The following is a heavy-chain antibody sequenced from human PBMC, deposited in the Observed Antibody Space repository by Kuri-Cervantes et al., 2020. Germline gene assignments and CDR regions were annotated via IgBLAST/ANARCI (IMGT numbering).Heavy chain of an antibody. CDR2: INAGNGNT. D-gene: IGHD1-7*01. CDR3: ARVNNWNYDNWYFDL. Sequence: ASVKVSCKASGYTFTSYAMHWVRQAPGQRLEWMGWINAGNGNTKYSQKFQGRVTLTRDTSASTAYMELSSLRSEDTAVYYCARVNNWNYDNWYFDLWGRGTLVTVSS. J-gene: IGHJ2*01. V-gene: IGHV1-3*01. CDR1: GYTFTSYA.